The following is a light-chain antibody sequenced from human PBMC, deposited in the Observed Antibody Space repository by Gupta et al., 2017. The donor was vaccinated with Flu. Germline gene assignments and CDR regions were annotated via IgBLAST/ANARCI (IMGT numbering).Light chain of an antibody. CDR1: QGVSSK. J-gene: IGKJ2*01. V-gene: IGKV3D-15*01. CDR3: QQYNNWPVT. CDR2: GAS. Sequence: EIVMTQSPATLSLSPGERATLSCRASQGVSSKLAWYQQGPGQAPRLLLYGASARATGIPARFSGSGSGTEFTLFISSLQSEDFAVYYCQQYNNWPVTFGQGTKLEIK.